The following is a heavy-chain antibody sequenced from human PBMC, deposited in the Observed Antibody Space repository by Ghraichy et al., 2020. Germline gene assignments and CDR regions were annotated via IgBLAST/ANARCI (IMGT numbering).Heavy chain of an antibody. CDR1: GVSFSSYY. J-gene: IGHJ3*02. V-gene: IGHV4-4*07. Sequence: SQTLSLTCSVSGVSFSSYYWTWIRQPAWKGLEWIGRVSSSGSTNYNPSLKSRVTMSVDTSKNQLSLKLSSVTAADTAVYYCTRDVAKGIAGDAFDIWGQGTMVTVSS. CDR2: VSSSGST. D-gene: IGHD6-13*01. CDR3: TRDVAKGIAGDAFDI.